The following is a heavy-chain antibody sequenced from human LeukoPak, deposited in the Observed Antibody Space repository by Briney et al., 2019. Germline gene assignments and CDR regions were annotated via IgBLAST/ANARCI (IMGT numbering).Heavy chain of an antibody. CDR2: IYYSGST. D-gene: IGHD2-15*01. V-gene: IGHV4-39*07. J-gene: IGHJ3*02. CDR3: ARDPHYCSGGSCYGNAFDI. Sequence: SETLSLTCTVSGGSISSSSYYWGWIRQPPGKGLEWIGSIYYSGSTYYNPSLKSRVTISVDTSKNQFSLKLSSVTAADTAVYYCARDPHYCSGGSCYGNAFDIWGQGTMVTVSS. CDR1: GGSISSSSYY.